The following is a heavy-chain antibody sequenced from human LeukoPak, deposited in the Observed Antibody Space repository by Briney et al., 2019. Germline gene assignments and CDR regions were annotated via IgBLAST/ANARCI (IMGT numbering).Heavy chain of an antibody. CDR3: ASTDYDILTGYPY. D-gene: IGHD3-9*01. J-gene: IGHJ4*02. CDR1: GGTFSSYA. V-gene: IGHV1-69*05. Sequence: GASVKVSCKASGGTFSSYAISWVRQAPGQGLEWMGRIIPIFGTANYAQKLQGRVTMTTDTSTSTAYMELRSLRSDDTAVYYCASTDYDILTGYPYWGQGTLVTVSS. CDR2: IIPIFGTA.